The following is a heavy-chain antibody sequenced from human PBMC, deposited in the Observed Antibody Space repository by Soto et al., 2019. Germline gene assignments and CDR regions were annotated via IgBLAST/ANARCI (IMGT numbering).Heavy chain of an antibody. J-gene: IGHJ6*02. D-gene: IGHD3-3*01. CDR3: ARDLRITIFGVVHDFYGMDV. CDR1: GGTFSSYA. Sequence: SVKVSCKASGGTFSSYAISWVRQAPGQGLEWMGGIIPIFGTANYAQKFQGRVTITADKSTSTAYMELSSLRPEDTAVYYCARDLRITIFGVVHDFYGMDVWGQGTTVTVSS. CDR2: IIPIFGTA. V-gene: IGHV1-69*06.